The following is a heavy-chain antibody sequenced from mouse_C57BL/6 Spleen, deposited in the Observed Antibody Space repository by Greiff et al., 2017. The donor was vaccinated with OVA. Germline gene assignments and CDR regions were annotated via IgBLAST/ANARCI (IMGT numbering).Heavy chain of an antibody. CDR2: IYPGDGDT. V-gene: IGHV1-82*01. CDR3: ARYVPFDY. J-gene: IGHJ2*01. Sequence: QVQLQQSGPELVKPGASVKFSCKASGYAFSSSWMNWVKQRPGKGLEWIGRIYPGDGDTNYNGKFKGKATLTADKSSSTAYMQLSSLTSEDSAVYFCARYVPFDYWGQGTTLTVSS. CDR1: GYAFSSSW.